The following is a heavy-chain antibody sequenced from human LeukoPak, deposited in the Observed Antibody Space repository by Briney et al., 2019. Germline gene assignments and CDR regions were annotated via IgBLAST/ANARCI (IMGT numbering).Heavy chain of an antibody. J-gene: IGHJ3*02. CDR1: GFTFSSYA. CDR2: ISGSGGST. Sequence: GGSLRLSCAASGFTFSSYAMSWVRQAPGKGLEWVSAISGSGGSTYYADSVKGRFTISRDNSKNTLYLQMNSLRAEDTAVYYCAKDLGVNTAMVHDAFDIWGQGTMVTVPS. V-gene: IGHV3-23*01. CDR3: AKDLGVNTAMVHDAFDI. D-gene: IGHD5-18*01.